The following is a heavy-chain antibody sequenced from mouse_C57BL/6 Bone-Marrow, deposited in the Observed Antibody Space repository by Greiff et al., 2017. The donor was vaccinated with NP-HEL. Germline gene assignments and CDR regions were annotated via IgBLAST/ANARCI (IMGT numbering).Heavy chain of an antibody. CDR1: GYTFTSYW. CDR2: IDPSDSYT. J-gene: IGHJ3*01. Sequence: QVQLQQPGAELVRPGTSVKLSCKASGYTFTSYWMHWVKQRPGQGLEWIGVIDPSDSYTNYSQKFKGKATLTVDTSSSTAYMQLSSLTSEDSAVYYCASLRLFAYWGQGTLVTVSA. CDR3: ASLRLFAY. V-gene: IGHV1-59*01.